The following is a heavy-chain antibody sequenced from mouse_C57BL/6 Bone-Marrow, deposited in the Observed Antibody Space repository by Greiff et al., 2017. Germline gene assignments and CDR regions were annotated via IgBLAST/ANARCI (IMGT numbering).Heavy chain of an antibody. CDR1: GYTFTRYG. V-gene: IGHV1-81*01. CDR2: IYPRSGNT. CDR3: ARNKGAWVAY. D-gene: IGHD3-3*01. Sequence: VQLQQSGAELARPGASVKLSCKASGYTFTRYGISWVKQRTGQGLEWIGEIYPRSGNTYYNEKFKGKATLPADKSSSTAYMELRSLTSEDSAVYVCARNKGAWVAYWGQGTLVTVSA. J-gene: IGHJ3*01.